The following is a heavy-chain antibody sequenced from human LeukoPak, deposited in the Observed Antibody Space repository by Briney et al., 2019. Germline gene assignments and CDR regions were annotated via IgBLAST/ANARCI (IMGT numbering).Heavy chain of an antibody. Sequence: SETLSLTCTVSGGSISSSSYYWGWIRQPPGKGLEWIGSIYYSGSTYYNPSLKSRVTISVDTSKNQFSLKLSSVTAADTAVYYCARGWYYDFWSGILRGAFDYWGQGTLVTVSS. CDR2: IYYSGST. CDR1: GGSISSSSYY. J-gene: IGHJ4*02. V-gene: IGHV4-39*01. D-gene: IGHD3-3*01. CDR3: ARGWYYDFWSGILRGAFDY.